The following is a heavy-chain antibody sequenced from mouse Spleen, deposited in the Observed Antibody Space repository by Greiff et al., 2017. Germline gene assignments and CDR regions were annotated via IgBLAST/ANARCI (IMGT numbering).Heavy chain of an antibody. Sequence: VQLKQSVAELVRPGASVKLSCTASGFNIKNTYMHWVKQRPEQGLEWIGRIDPANGNTKYAPKFQGKATITADTSSNTAYLQLSSLTSEDTAIYYWASRYSYYSYDGWYFDVWGAGTTVTVSS. J-gene: IGHJ1*01. D-gene: IGHD2-12*01. CDR2: IDPANGNT. CDR1: GFNIKNTY. CDR3: ASRYSYYSYDGWYFDV. V-gene: IGHV14-3*01.